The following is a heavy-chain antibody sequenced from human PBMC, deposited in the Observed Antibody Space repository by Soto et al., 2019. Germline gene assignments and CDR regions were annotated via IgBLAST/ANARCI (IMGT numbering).Heavy chain of an antibody. Sequence: PGGSLRLSCAASGFTFSSYAMSWVRQAPGKGLEWVSAISGSGGSTYYADSVKGRFTISRDNSKNTLYLQMNSLRAEDTAVYYCATPHRDGGSYYYYGMDVWGQGTTVTVSS. CDR3: ATPHRDGGSYYYYGMDV. CDR1: GFTFSSYA. D-gene: IGHD1-26*01. V-gene: IGHV3-23*01. CDR2: ISGSGGST. J-gene: IGHJ6*02.